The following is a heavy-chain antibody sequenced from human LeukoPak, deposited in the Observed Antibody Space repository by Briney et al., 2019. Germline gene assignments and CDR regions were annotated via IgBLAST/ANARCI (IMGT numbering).Heavy chain of an antibody. J-gene: IGHJ6*03. CDR1: GGSISSYY. D-gene: IGHD2-8*01. V-gene: IGHV4-59*01. CDR3: ARAPYCTNGVCYTYYYYYMDV. CDR2: IYYSGST. Sequence: PSETLSLTCTVSGGSISSYYWSWIRQPPGKGLEWIGHIYYSGSTNYNPSLKSRVTISVDTSKNQFSLKLSSVTAADTAVYYCARAPYCTNGVCYTYYYYYMDVWGKGTTVTVSS.